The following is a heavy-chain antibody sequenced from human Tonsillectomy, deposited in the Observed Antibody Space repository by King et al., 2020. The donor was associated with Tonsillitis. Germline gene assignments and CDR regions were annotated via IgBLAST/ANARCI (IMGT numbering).Heavy chain of an antibody. CDR1: GYTFSKFW. Sequence: VQLVESGAEVKKPGESLKISCKTSGYTFSKFWIGWVRQMPGKGLEWMGIIQPDDSDIRYSQSFEGQVTISADKSITTAYLQWSSLKASDTAIYYSVSRSIPCSFDIWGQGTLVIVSP. J-gene: IGHJ3*02. V-gene: IGHV5-51*01. CDR3: VSRSIPCSFDI. D-gene: IGHD3-10*02. CDR2: IQPDDSDI.